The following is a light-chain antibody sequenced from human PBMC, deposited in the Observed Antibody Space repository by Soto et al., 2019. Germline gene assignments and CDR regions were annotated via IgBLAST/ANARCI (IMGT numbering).Light chain of an antibody. Sequence: EIVMTQSPATLSVSPGERATLSCRASQSISTELAWYQQRPGQPPRLLIYSASTRATGVPARFTGSGSGSDFTLSISGLQSEDFAVYFCQHGHNWPLTFGQGTRLEI. CDR1: QSISTE. CDR2: SAS. V-gene: IGKV3-15*01. CDR3: QHGHNWPLT. J-gene: IGKJ2*01.